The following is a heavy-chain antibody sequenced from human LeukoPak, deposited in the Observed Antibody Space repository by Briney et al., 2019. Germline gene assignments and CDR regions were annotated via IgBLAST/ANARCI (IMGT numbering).Heavy chain of an antibody. V-gene: IGHV3-64*02. CDR1: GFTFSTYA. Sequence: PGGSLRLSCAASGFTFSTYAMHWVRQAPGKGLEFVAAISSNGGATYYADSVKGRFTISRDNSETTLYLQMDSLRPEDMAVYYCTRSTPGFYFDYWGQGTLVTVSS. CDR3: TRSTPGFYFDY. CDR2: ISSNGGAT. D-gene: IGHD3-10*01. J-gene: IGHJ4*02.